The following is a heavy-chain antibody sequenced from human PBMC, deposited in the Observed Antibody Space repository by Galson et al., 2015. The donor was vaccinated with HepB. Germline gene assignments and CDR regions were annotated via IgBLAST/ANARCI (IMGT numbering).Heavy chain of an antibody. CDR1: GYSFSNYG. D-gene: IGHD2-21*01. Sequence: SVKVSCKASGYSFSNYGLSWIRQAPGPGLEWVGWFSGYDASTNYAPKFQGRVTMTADATTGTAYLELRNLRSDDTAVYYCARDSRLELRLNNYFSYGMDVWGQGSAVTVSS. J-gene: IGHJ6*02. V-gene: IGHV1-18*01. CDR2: FSGYDAST. CDR3: ARDSRLELRLNNYFSYGMDV.